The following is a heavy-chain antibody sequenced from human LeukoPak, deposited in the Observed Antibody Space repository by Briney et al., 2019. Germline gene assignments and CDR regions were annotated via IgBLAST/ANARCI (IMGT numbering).Heavy chain of an antibody. CDR2: ILHSGST. CDR3: ASSIGVAGSGKYSFDY. V-gene: IGHV4-61*05. D-gene: IGHD6-19*01. Sequence: SETLSLTCTVSGXSISSRNYYWGWIRQPPGKGLEWIGYILHSGSTNYNPSLESRVTISIDTSQNQFSLKLTSVTAADTAVYYCASSIGVAGSGKYSFDYWGQGTLVTVSS. J-gene: IGHJ4*02. CDR1: GXSISSRNYY.